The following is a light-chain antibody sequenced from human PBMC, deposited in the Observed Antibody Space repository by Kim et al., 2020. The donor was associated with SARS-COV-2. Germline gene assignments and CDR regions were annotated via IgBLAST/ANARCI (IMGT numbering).Light chain of an antibody. Sequence: SVGDRVTLTCRASQAITSWLAWYQQTPGRAPKLLIYKASTLESGVPSRFSGSGTGTEFTLTISSLQPDDFATYYCQQYGSSPWTFGQGTKLEI. J-gene: IGKJ1*01. CDR2: KAS. CDR1: QAITSW. CDR3: QQYGSSPWT. V-gene: IGKV1-5*03.